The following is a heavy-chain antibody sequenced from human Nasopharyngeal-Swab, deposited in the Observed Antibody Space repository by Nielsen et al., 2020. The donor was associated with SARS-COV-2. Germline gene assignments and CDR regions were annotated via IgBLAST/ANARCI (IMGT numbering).Heavy chain of an antibody. J-gene: IGHJ6*02. V-gene: IGHV1-3*04. CDR3: ARDEDV. Sequence: WVRQAPGQGLEWMGWINTANGDTRYSQKFQDRVTISTDTSAISTDTSATTAYMELSSLGSEDTAVYFCARDEDVWGQGTTGTVSS. CDR2: INTANGDT.